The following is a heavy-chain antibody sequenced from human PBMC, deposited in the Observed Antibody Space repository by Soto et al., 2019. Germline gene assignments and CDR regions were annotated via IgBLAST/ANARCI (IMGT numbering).Heavy chain of an antibody. J-gene: IGHJ5*02. D-gene: IGHD4-4*01. CDR2: IYYSGST. Sequence: QVQLQESGPGLVKPSQTLSLTYTASGGSISSGGYYWSLIRQHPGKGLEWIGYIYYSGSTYYNPSLKSRVTISVDTSKNQFSLKLSSVTAADTAVYYCTRGLSNPGWFDPWGQGTLVTVSS. V-gene: IGHV4-31*03. CDR3: TRGLSNPGWFDP. CDR1: GGSISSGGYY.